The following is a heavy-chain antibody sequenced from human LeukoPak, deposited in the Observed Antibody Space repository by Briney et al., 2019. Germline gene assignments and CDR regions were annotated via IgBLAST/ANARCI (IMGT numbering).Heavy chain of an antibody. J-gene: IGHJ4*02. CDR2: ISGSGGST. V-gene: IGHV3-23*01. D-gene: IGHD3-10*01. CDR1: GFIFSSYA. CDR3: AKDRFGGWFGELDY. Sequence: GGSLRLSCAASGFIFSSYAMSWVRQAPGKGLEWVSAISGSGGSTYYADSVKGRFTITRDNSKNTLYLQMNSLRAEDTAVYYCAKDRFGGWFGELDYWGQGTLVTVSS.